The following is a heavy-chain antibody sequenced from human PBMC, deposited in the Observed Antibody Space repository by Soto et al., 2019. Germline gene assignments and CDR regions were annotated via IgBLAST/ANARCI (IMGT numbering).Heavy chain of an antibody. Sequence: QVQLLESGGGVVQPGRSLRLSCAASGFTFSNYALHWVRQAPGKGLECVANILNDGTNKNYADSVKGRFTISRDNSQNTVHQQINTLRLEDTAVYYCTRGEDGYDCGDAVDIWGQGTLVRVSS. J-gene: IGHJ3*02. CDR2: ILNDGTNK. D-gene: IGHD5-12*01. CDR1: GFTFSNYA. V-gene: IGHV3-30-3*01. CDR3: TRGEDGYDCGDAVDI.